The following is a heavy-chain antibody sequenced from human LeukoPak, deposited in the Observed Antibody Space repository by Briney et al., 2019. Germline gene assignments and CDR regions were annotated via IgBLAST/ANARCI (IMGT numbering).Heavy chain of an antibody. D-gene: IGHD6-13*01. CDR2: IIPIFGTA. J-gene: IGHJ4*02. CDR3: AREASYSSSWYNHFDY. CDR1: GGTFSSYA. Sequence: SVKVSCKASGGTFSSYAISWVRQAPGQGLEWMGGIIPIFGTANYARKFQGRVTITTDESTSTAYMELSSLRSEDTAVYYCAREASYSSSWYNHFDYWGQGTLVTVSS. V-gene: IGHV1-69*05.